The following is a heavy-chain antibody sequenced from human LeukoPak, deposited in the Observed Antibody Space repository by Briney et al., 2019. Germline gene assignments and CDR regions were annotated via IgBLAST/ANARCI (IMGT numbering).Heavy chain of an antibody. Sequence: GESLKISCKGSGYSFTNYWIGWVRQMPGKGLEWMGIIYPADSDTRYSPSFQGQVTISVDKSISTAYLQWSSLKASDTAMYYCARLLGYCSSTSCLYCMDVWGKGTTVTVSS. CDR3: ARLLGYCSSTSCLYCMDV. D-gene: IGHD2-2*01. CDR2: IYPADSDT. CDR1: GYSFTNYW. J-gene: IGHJ6*04. V-gene: IGHV5-51*01.